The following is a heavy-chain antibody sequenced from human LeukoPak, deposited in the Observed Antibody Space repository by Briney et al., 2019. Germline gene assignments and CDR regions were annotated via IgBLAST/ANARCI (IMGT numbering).Heavy chain of an antibody. CDR2: ISSSSSYT. V-gene: IGHV3-11*06. Sequence: PGGSLRLSCAASGFTFSDYYMSWIRQAPGKGLEWVSYISSSSSYTNYADSVKGRFTISRDNAKNSLYLQMNSLRAEDTAAYYCARAEVDTAMVTWFDYWGQGTLVTVSS. CDR1: GFTFSDYY. J-gene: IGHJ4*02. D-gene: IGHD5-18*01. CDR3: ARAEVDTAMVTWFDY.